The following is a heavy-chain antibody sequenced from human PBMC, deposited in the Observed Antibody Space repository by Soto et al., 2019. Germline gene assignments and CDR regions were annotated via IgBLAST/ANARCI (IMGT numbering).Heavy chain of an antibody. CDR2: ISYDGSNK. CDR3: ARTYLPSIAAAVLAGMDV. CDR1: GFTFSSYA. V-gene: IGHV3-30-3*01. Sequence: QVQLVESGGGAVQPGRSLRLSCAASGFTFSSYAMHWVRQAPGKGLEWVAVISYDGSNKYYADSVKGRFTISRDNSKNTLYLQMNSLRAEDTAVYYCARTYLPSIAAAVLAGMDVWGQGTTVTVSS. D-gene: IGHD6-13*01. J-gene: IGHJ6*02.